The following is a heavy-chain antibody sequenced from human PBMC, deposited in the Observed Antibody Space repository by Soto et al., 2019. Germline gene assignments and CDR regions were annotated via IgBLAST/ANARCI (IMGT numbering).Heavy chain of an antibody. Sequence: EVQLVESGGGLVQPGGSLRLSCAASGFTFSDHHMDWVRQAPGKGLEWVGRARNKAHSYTTAYAASVKGRFTISRDDSKKSLSLQLNGLKTEDTSVYFCAILMGTSFDWWGLGSLVTVAS. CDR1: GFTFSDHH. V-gene: IGHV3-72*01. D-gene: IGHD2-15*01. J-gene: IGHJ4*02. CDR3: AILMGTSFDW. CDR2: ARNKAHSYTT.